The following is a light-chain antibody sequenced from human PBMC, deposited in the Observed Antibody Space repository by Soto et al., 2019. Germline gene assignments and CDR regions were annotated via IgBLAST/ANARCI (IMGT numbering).Light chain of an antibody. Sequence: EMVLTQSPATLSLSPGERATLYCRPRQRVSSSYLAWYQQKPGQAPRLLIYGASSRATGIPDRFSGSGSGTDFTLTISRLEPEDFAVYYCQQYGSSPRGTFGQGTRLEIK. CDR3: QQYGSSPRGT. V-gene: IGKV3-20*01. CDR2: GAS. J-gene: IGKJ5*01. CDR1: QRVSSSY.